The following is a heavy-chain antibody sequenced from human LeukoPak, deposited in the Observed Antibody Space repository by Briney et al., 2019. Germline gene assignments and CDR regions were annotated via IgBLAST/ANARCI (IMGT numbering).Heavy chain of an antibody. D-gene: IGHD2-15*01. V-gene: IGHV3-7*01. Sequence: GGSLRLSCTASGFTFSTYWMSWVRQAPGKGLEWVANTREDGSEKYYVDSVKGRFTISRDNAKNSLYLQMNSLRAEDTAVYYCARIDCGGGSCTGLDAFDIWGQGTMVTVSS. J-gene: IGHJ3*02. CDR2: TREDGSEK. CDR3: ARIDCGGGSCTGLDAFDI. CDR1: GFTFSTYW.